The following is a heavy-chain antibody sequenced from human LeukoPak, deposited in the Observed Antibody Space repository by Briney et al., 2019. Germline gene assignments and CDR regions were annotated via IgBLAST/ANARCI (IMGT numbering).Heavy chain of an antibody. D-gene: IGHD7-27*01. Sequence: SETLSLTCTVSGGSISSSSYYWGWIRQPPGKGLEWIGYIYTSGSTNYNPSLKSRVTISVDTSKNHFSLKLSSVTAADTAVYYCARIARWGYSYMDVWGKGTTVTVSS. CDR2: IYTSGST. CDR1: GGSISSSSYY. J-gene: IGHJ6*03. CDR3: ARIARWGYSYMDV. V-gene: IGHV4-61*05.